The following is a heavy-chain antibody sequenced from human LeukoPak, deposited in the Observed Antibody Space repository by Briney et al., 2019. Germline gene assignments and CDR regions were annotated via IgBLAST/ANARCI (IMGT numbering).Heavy chain of an antibody. Sequence: SETLSLTCAVSGYSISSGYYWGWIRQPPGKGLEWIGSIYHSGSTYYNPSLKSRVTISVDTSKIQFSLKLSSVTAADTAVYYCARHRWELLSNFDYWGQGTLVTVSS. CDR1: GYSISSGYY. CDR2: IYHSGST. D-gene: IGHD1-26*01. CDR3: ARHRWELLSNFDY. J-gene: IGHJ4*02. V-gene: IGHV4-38-2*01.